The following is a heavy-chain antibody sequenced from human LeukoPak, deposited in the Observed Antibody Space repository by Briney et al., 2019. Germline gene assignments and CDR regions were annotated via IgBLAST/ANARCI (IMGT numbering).Heavy chain of an antibody. CDR3: ARLNPLEHLFSFYFDS. D-gene: IGHD3-3*01. V-gene: IGHV4-39*01. J-gene: IGHJ4*02. CDR2: ISSRGST. Sequence: SETLSLTCSVSGDSISNGHYYWGWIRQPPGKGLEWLVTISSRGSTFYNPSLKSRVTISVDTSKNQISLNLSSVTASDTSLYYCARLNPLEHLFSFYFDSWGQGILATVSS. CDR1: GDSISNGHYY.